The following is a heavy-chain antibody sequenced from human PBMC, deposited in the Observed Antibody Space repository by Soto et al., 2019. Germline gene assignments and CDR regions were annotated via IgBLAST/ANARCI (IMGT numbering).Heavy chain of an antibody. J-gene: IGHJ4*02. Sequence: QVQLQQWGAGLVKPSETLSLSCAVYGQSFSGHSWACIRQPPGKGLEWMGEINESGSTYYNPSLKSRVTISTDTSKNQFSLKLSSVSAADTAAYFCARGSGIVALPGELEDVKYDYWGQGTLVNVSS. CDR2: INESGST. D-gene: IGHD1-1*01. V-gene: IGHV4-34*01. CDR3: ARGSGIVALPGELEDVKYDY. CDR1: GQSFSGHS.